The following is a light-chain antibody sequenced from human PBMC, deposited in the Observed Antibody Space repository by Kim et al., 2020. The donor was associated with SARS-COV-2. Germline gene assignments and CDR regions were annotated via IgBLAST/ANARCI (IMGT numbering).Light chain of an antibody. Sequence: SYELTQPPSVSVAPGKTARITCGGNNIGSKSVHWYQQKPGQAPVVVIYYDSDRPSGIPERFSGSTSGNTATLTISRVEAGDEADYYCQVWGSSSDGVFGG. CDR1: NIGSKS. CDR3: QVWGSSSDGV. CDR2: YDS. V-gene: IGLV3-21*04. J-gene: IGLJ3*02.